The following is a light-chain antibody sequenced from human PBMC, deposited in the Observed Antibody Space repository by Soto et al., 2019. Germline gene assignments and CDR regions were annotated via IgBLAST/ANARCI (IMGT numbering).Light chain of an antibody. V-gene: IGLV1-47*02. Sequence: QSGLTQPPSASGTPGQGVTISCSGSPSNIEDNYVSWYQSLPGTAPRLLIYNDYERPSGVPDRFSGSKSGTSASLAIRGLQSEDDGDYYCTAWDDSLNGWLFGGGTKLTVL. CDR3: TAWDDSLNGWL. CDR1: PSNIEDNY. J-gene: IGLJ3*02. CDR2: NDY.